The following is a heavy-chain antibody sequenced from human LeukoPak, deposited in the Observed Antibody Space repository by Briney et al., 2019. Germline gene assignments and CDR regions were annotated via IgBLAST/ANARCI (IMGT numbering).Heavy chain of an antibody. J-gene: IGHJ5*02. V-gene: IGHV4-61*02. Sequence: PSQTLSLTCTVSGGSISSGSYYWSWIRQPAGKGLEWIGRIYTSGSTNYNPSLKSQVTISVDTSKNQFSLKLSSVTAADTAVYYCARELLGYCSSTSCHTADWFDPWGQGTLVTVSS. CDR2: IYTSGST. CDR1: GGSISSGSYY. D-gene: IGHD2-2*01. CDR3: ARELLGYCSSTSCHTADWFDP.